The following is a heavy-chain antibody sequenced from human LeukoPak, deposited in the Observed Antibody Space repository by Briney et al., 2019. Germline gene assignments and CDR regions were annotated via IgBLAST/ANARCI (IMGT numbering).Heavy chain of an antibody. D-gene: IGHD3-22*01. CDR1: GFTFSSYS. CDR2: ISSRSGLI. J-gene: IGHJ4*02. V-gene: IGHV3-48*02. CDR3: ARDDSSGYGIEN. Sequence: PGGSLRLSCAPSGFTFSSYSMHWVRQAPGKGLGWVSYISSRSGLIQYAVSVKGRFTISRDNAKNSLYLQMNSLRDEDTAVYYCARDDSSGYGIENWGQGILVTVSS.